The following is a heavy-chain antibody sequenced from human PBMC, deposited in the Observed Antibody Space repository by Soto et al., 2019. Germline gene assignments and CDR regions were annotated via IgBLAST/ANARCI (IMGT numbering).Heavy chain of an antibody. CDR3: ARSSNTWLRWIDP. D-gene: IGHD5-12*01. CDR2: ISSSSSYI. V-gene: IGHV3-21*01. Sequence: EVQLVESGGGLVKPGGSMRLSCAASGFTFSSYSMNWVRQAPGKGLEWVSSISSSSSYIYYADSVKGRFTISRDNAKNSLYLQMNSLRAEDTAVYYCARSSNTWLRWIDPWGQGTRVTVSS. J-gene: IGHJ5*02. CDR1: GFTFSSYS.